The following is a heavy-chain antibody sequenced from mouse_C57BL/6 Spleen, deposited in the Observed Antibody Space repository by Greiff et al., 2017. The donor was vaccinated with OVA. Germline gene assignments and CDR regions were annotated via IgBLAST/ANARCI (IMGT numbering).Heavy chain of an antibody. Sequence: QVQLQQPGAELVKPGASVKLSCKASGYTFTSYWLHWVKQRPGRGLEWIGRFDPNSGGTKYNEKFKGKATLTVDKPSSTAYMQLSSLTSEDSAVYYCARRGVVSFDYWGQGTTLTVSS. CDR3: ARRGVVSFDY. CDR2: FDPNSGGT. J-gene: IGHJ2*01. CDR1: GYTFTSYW. V-gene: IGHV1-72*01. D-gene: IGHD1-1*01.